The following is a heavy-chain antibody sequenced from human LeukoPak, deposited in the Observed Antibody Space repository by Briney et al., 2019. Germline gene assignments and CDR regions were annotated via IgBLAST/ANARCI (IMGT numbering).Heavy chain of an antibody. Sequence: SQTLSLTCTVSGDSISSGDYYWSWIRQPPGKGLEWIGEINHSGSTSYNPSLKSRVTISVDTSKNQFSLKLSSVTAADTAVYYCARTYGSGSYHWFDPWGQGTLVTVSS. D-gene: IGHD3-10*01. CDR3: ARTYGSGSYHWFDP. CDR2: INHSGST. J-gene: IGHJ5*02. CDR1: GDSISSGDYY. V-gene: IGHV4-30-4*08.